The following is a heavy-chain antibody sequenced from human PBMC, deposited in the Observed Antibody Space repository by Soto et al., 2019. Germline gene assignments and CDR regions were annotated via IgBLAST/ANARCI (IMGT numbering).Heavy chain of an antibody. J-gene: IGHJ4*02. V-gene: IGHV3-15*01. CDR3: TTCDYICGNYRYSWSY. Sequence: EVQLVESGGGLVKPGGSLRLSCAASGFTFSDSWMGWVRQGPGRGLEWVARILSKSDGGTTDYAAPVKGRFTISRDESKNTLYLQMNSLKSEDTAVYYCTTCDYICGNYRYSWSYWGQGALVTVSS. D-gene: IGHD3-16*02. CDR2: ILSKSDGGTT. CDR1: GFTFSDSW.